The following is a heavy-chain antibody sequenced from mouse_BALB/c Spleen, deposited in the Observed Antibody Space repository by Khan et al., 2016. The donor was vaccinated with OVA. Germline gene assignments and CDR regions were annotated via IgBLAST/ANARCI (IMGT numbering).Heavy chain of an antibody. V-gene: IGHV5-17*02. D-gene: IGHD1-1*01. J-gene: IGHJ2*01. CDR2: ISSDSNTI. CDR1: GFTFTSYG. CDR3: ATSYFYGYYFDY. Sequence: EVQGVESGGGLVQSGGSRKLSCAASGFTFTSYGMHWIRQAPEKGLEWVAYISSDSNTIYYADTVKGRCTISRDNPKNTLFLQMTSLRSGDTAMYFCATSYFYGYYFDYWGQGTTLTVSS.